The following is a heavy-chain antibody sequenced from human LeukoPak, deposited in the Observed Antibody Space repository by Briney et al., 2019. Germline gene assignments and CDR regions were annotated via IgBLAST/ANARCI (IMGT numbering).Heavy chain of an antibody. V-gene: IGHV4-59*11. CDR2: IYYSGST. CDR1: GGSISSHY. D-gene: IGHD2-21*02. Sequence: SETLSLTCTVSGGSISSHYWSWVRQPPGKGLEWIGYIYYSGSTNYNPSLKSRVTISVDTSKNQFSLKLSSVTAADTAVHYCARGTAILHYFDYWGQGTLVTVSS. CDR3: ARGTAILHYFDY. J-gene: IGHJ4*02.